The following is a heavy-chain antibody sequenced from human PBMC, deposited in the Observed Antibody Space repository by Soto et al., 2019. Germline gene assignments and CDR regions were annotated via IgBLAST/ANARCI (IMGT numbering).Heavy chain of an antibody. CDR1: GYTFTSSA. CDR2: INAGNGNT. J-gene: IGHJ4*02. V-gene: IGHV1-3*01. CDR3: ARDFYDYIWGSPPNADY. Sequence: ASVKVSCKASGYTFTSSAMHWVRQAPGQRLEWMGWINAGNGNTKYSQKFQGRVTITRDTSASTAYMELSSLRSEDTAVYYCARDFYDYIWGSPPNADYWGQGTLVTVSS. D-gene: IGHD3-16*01.